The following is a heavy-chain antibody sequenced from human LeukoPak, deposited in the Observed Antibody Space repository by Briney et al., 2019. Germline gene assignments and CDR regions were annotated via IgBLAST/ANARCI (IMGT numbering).Heavy chain of an antibody. CDR2: IYHSGST. J-gene: IGHJ3*02. V-gene: IGHV4-30-2*01. CDR1: GGSISSGGYY. CDR3: ARRGALSDAFDI. Sequence: SETLSLTCTVSGGSISSGGYYWNWIRQPPGQGLEWIGYIYHSGSTYYNPSLKSRVTISVDRSKNQFSLRLSSVTAADTAVYYCARRGALSDAFDIWGQGTMVTVSS. D-gene: IGHD3-10*01.